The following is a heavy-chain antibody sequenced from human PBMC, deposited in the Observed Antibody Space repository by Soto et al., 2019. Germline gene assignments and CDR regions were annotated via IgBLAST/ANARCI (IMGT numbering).Heavy chain of an antibody. CDR3: ARVCLSDAFDI. CDR2: INPSGGST. V-gene: IGHV1-46*01. J-gene: IGHJ3*02. D-gene: IGHD2-8*01. Sequence: ASVKVSCKASRYTFTSYYMHWVRQAPGQGLEWMGIINPSGGSTSYAQKFQGRVTMTRDTSTSTVYMELSSLRSEDTAVYYCARVCLSDAFDIWGQGTMVTVSS. CDR1: RYTFTSYY.